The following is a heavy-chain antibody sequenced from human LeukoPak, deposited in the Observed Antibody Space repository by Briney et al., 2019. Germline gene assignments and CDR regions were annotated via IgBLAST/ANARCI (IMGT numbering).Heavy chain of an antibody. D-gene: IGHD5-12*01. CDR1: GFTFSRYS. CDR3: ARSEGGYASY. V-gene: IGHV3-21*01. Sequence: GGSLRLSCAASGFTFSRYSMNWVRQAPGKGLEWVSSISSSSSYIYYADSVKGRFTISRDNAKNSLYLQMNSLRAEDTAVYYCARSEGGYASYWGQGTPVTVSS. CDR2: ISSSSSYI. J-gene: IGHJ4*02.